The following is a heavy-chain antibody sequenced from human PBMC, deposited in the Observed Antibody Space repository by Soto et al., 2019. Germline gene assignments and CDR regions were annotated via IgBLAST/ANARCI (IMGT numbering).Heavy chain of an antibody. Sequence: ASVKVSCKASGYTFTSYYMHWVRQAPGQGLQWMGIINPSGGSTTYAQKFQGRVTMTRDTSTSTVYMELSSLRSEDTAVYYCAREVTITYYGMDVWGQGTTVTVS. V-gene: IGHV1-46*01. CDR3: AREVTITYYGMDV. CDR2: INPSGGST. CDR1: GYTFTSYY. D-gene: IGHD3-9*01. J-gene: IGHJ6*02.